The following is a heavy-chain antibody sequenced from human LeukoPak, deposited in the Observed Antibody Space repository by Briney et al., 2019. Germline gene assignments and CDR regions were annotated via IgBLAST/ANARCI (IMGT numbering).Heavy chain of an antibody. CDR3: ARLIDLAGAYDFVGFDY. J-gene: IGHJ4*02. CDR2: ISGSGGST. D-gene: IGHD3-16*01. Sequence: GGPLRLSCAASGFTFSSYAMSWVRQAPGKGLEWVSAISGSGGSTYYADSVKGRFTISRDNSKNTAYLQMNSLKTEDTALYYCARLIDLAGAYDFVGFDYWGQGTLVTVSS. V-gene: IGHV3-23*01. CDR1: GFTFSSYA.